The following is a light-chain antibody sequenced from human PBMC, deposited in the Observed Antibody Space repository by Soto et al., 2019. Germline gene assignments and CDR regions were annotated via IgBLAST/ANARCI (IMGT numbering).Light chain of an antibody. CDR1: SSNIGAGFD. CDR3: QSYYSTLYVV. CDR2: GTT. V-gene: IGLV1-40*01. J-gene: IGLJ2*01. Sequence: QSVLTQPPSVSGAPGQRVTISCTGGSSNIGAGFDVPWYRQLPGAAPELLIYGTTNRPSGVPDRFSGFNSGTSASLAITGLQAEDEDDYYCQSYYSTLYVVFGGGTKLTVL.